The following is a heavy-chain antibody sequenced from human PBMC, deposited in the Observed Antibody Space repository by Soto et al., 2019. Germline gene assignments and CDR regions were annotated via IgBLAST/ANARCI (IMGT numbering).Heavy chain of an antibody. V-gene: IGHV1-69*02. CDR2: IIPILGIA. J-gene: IGHJ4*02. CDR1: GGTFSSYT. D-gene: IGHD5-18*01. CDR3: ARLVDTADFDY. Sequence: QVQLVQSGAEVKKPGSSVKVSCKASGGTFSSYTISWVRQAPGQGLEWMGRIIPILGIANYAQKFQGRVTITADKSTSTAYMGLSSLSSEDTAVYYCARLVDTADFDYWGQGTLVTVSS.